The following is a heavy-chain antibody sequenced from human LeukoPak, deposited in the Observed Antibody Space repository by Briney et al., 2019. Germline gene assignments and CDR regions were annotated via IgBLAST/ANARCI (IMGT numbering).Heavy chain of an antibody. D-gene: IGHD3-22*01. CDR2: ISYDGSNK. CDR1: GFTFSSYA. Sequence: GGSLRLSCAASGFTFSSYAMHWVRQAPGKGLEWVAVISYDGSNKYYADSVKGRFTISRDNSKNTLYLQVNSLRAEDTAVYYCARDGDYYDSSGYSCYFDYWGQGTLVTVSS. CDR3: ARDGDYYDSSGYSCYFDY. J-gene: IGHJ4*02. V-gene: IGHV3-30*04.